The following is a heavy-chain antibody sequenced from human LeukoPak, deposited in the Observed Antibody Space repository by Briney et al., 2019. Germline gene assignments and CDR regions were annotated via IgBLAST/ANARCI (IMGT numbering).Heavy chain of an antibody. J-gene: IGHJ4*02. CDR3: ARHVRSIAARFLDY. CDR1: GGSISSYY. V-gene: IGHV4-59*08. CDR2: IYYSGST. D-gene: IGHD6-6*01. Sequence: SETLSLTCTVSGGSISSYYWSWIRQPPGKGLEWIGYIYYSGSTNYNPSLKSRVAISVDTSKNQFSLKLSSVTAADTAVYYCARHVRSIAARFLDYWGQGTPVTVSS.